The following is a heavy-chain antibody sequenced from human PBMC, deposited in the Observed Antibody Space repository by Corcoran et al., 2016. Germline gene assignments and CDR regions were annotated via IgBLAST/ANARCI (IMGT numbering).Heavy chain of an antibody. D-gene: IGHD3-16*02. CDR1: GGSISSYY. CDR2: IYYSGST. V-gene: IGHV4-59*01. J-gene: IGHJ3*02. Sequence: QVQLQESGPGLVKPSETLSLTCTVSGGSISSYYWSWIRQPPGKGLEWIGYIYYSGSTNYNPSLKSRVTISVDTSKNQFSLKLSSVTAADTAVYYCARAPPTDYVWGSYPTGDAFDIWGQGTMVTVSS. CDR3: ARAPPTDYVWGSYPTGDAFDI.